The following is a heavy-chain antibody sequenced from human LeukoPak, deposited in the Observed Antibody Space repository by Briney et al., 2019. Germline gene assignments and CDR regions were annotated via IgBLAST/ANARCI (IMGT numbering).Heavy chain of an antibody. D-gene: IGHD3-16*01. J-gene: IGHJ3*02. CDR2: ISWNSGRI. V-gene: IGHV3-9*01. CDR3: AKDFYRLGEFDAFDN. CDR1: GFTFDDYA. Sequence: PGRSLRLSCAASGFTFDDYAMHWVRQAPGKGLEWVSGISWNSGRIGYADFVKGRFTISRDNAKNSLYLQMNSLRVEDTALYYCAKDFYRLGEFDAFDNWGQGTMVTVSS.